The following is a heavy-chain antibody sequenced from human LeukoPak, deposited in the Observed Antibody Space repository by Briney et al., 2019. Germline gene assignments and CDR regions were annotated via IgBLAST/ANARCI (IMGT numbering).Heavy chain of an antibody. Sequence: PGGSLRLSCAASGFTFSSYSMNWVRQAPGKGLEWVSSISSSSSYLYYADSVKGRFTISRDNAKKSLYLQMNSLRDEDTAVYYCARVGGATAVTMYFEYWGQGTLVTVTS. CDR3: ARVGGATAVTMYFEY. CDR1: GFTFSSYS. CDR2: ISSSSSYL. V-gene: IGHV3-21*01. D-gene: IGHD1-26*01. J-gene: IGHJ4*02.